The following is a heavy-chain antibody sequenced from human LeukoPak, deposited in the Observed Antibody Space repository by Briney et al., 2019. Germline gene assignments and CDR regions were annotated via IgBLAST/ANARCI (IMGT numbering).Heavy chain of an antibody. CDR1: GGSISSSSYY. V-gene: IGHV4-39*01. CDR2: IYYSGST. CDR3: ARQQVAVVEYYYYYYMDV. Sequence: PSETLSLTCTVSGGSISSSSYYWGWIRQPPGKGLEWIGSIYYSGSTYYNPSLKSRVTISVDTSKNQFSLKLSSVTAADTAVYYCARQQVAVVEYYYYYYMDVWGKGTTVTVSS. J-gene: IGHJ6*03. D-gene: IGHD6-19*01.